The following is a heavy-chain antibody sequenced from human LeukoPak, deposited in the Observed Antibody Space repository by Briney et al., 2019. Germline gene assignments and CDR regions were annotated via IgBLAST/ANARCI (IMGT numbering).Heavy chain of an antibody. CDR3: ATLTGGDDAFDI. CDR2: IYSRGST. D-gene: IGHD4-23*01. J-gene: IGHJ3*02. V-gene: IGHV4-59*01. CDR1: GGSINTFY. Sequence: SETLSLTCTVSGGSINTFYWSWIRQPPGKGLEWVGYIYSRGSTNYNPSLTSRVTISVLTSKNRFSLKLSSVTAEDTAVYYCATLTGGDDAFDIWGQGTMVTVSS.